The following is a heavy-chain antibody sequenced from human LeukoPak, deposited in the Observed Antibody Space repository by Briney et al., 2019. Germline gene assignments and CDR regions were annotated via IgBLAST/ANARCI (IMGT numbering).Heavy chain of an antibody. Sequence: GRSLRLSCAPSGLTPSIYAMSCDRHPPRRLLEWVSATSGSGGSTYYADSVTGRFTISRDNSKNTLYLQMNSVRAEDTAVYYCAKDGRQLERDYFDYWGQGNLVTVSS. J-gene: IGHJ4*02. CDR2: TSGSGGST. D-gene: IGHD1-1*01. CDR1: GLTPSIYA. V-gene: IGHV3-23*01. CDR3: AKDGRQLERDYFDY.